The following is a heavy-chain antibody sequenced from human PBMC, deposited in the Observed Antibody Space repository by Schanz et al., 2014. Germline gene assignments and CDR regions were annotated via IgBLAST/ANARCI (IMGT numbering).Heavy chain of an antibody. Sequence: LQLQESGSGLMKPSQTLSLTCAVSGGSISSGGYSWNWIRQSPGKGLEWIGYIYYSGNTNYNASLKSRVTISVDTSKNQFSLNLSSATAADTAVYYCARDRGHGDLPGDIWGQGTMVTVSS. J-gene: IGHJ3*02. V-gene: IGHV4-30-2*05. CDR1: GGSISSGGYS. CDR2: IYYSGNT. D-gene: IGHD4-17*01. CDR3: ARDRGHGDLPGDI.